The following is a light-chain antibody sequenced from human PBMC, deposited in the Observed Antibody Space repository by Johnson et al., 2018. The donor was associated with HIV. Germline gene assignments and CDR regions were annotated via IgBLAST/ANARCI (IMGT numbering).Light chain of an antibody. CDR2: EKN. CDR3: GTWDSSLSAHYV. CDR1: SSNVGNNY. V-gene: IGLV1-51*02. J-gene: IGLJ1*01. Sequence: QLVLTQPPSVSAAPGQKVTISCSGTSSNVGNNYVPWYQQFPGTAPKLLIYEKNKRPSGIPDRFSASKSGTSATLAITGLQTGDEADYYCGTWDSSLSAHYVFGTGTKVTVL.